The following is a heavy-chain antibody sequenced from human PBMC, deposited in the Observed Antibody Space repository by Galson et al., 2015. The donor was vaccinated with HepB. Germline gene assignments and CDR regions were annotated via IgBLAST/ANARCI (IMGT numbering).Heavy chain of an antibody. CDR1: GYTFTSYY. CDR3: ASSSSGWYGEFDY. D-gene: IGHD6-19*01. V-gene: IGHV1-46*03. Sequence: SCKASGYTFTSYYMHWVRQAPGQGLEWMGIINPSGGSTSYARKFQGRVTMTRDTSTSTVYMELSSLRSEDTAVYYCASSSSGWYGEFDYWGQGTLVTVSS. CDR2: INPSGGST. J-gene: IGHJ4*02.